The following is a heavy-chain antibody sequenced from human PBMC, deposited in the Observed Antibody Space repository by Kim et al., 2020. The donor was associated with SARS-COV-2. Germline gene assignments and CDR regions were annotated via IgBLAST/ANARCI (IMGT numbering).Heavy chain of an antibody. V-gene: IGHV4-39*01. CDR3: ARDYYDSSGYYPRYYYGMDV. Sequence: RVTISVDTSKNQFSLKLSSVTAADTAVYYCARDYYDSSGYYPRYYYGMDVWGQGTTVTVSS. D-gene: IGHD3-22*01. J-gene: IGHJ6*02.